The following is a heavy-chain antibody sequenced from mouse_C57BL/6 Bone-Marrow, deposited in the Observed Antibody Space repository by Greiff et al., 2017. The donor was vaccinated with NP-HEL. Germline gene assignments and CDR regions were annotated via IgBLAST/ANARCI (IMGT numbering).Heavy chain of an antibody. CDR2: ISNGGGST. CDR1: GFTFSDYY. V-gene: IGHV5-12*01. D-gene: IGHD4-1*01. Sequence: DVQLQESGGGLVQPGGSLKLSCAASGFTFSDYYMYWVRQTPEKRLEWVAYISNGGGSTYYPDTVKGRFPISRDNAKNTLYLQMSPLKAEDTAMYYCARNWYWYFDVWGTGTTVTVSS. CDR3: ARNWYWYFDV. J-gene: IGHJ1*03.